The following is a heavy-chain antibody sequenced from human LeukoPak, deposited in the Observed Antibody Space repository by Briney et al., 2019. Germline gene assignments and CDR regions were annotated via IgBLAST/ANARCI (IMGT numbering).Heavy chain of an antibody. CDR1: GFTFSNAW. CDR3: TTGTEQQWLSLDY. Sequence: GGSLRLSCAASGFTFSNAWMSWVRQAPGKGLEWVGRIRSKTDGGTTDYAAPVKGRFTISRDDSKNTLYPQMNSLKTEDTAVYFCTTGTEQQWLSLDYWGQGTLVTVSS. J-gene: IGHJ4*02. CDR2: IRSKTDGGTT. D-gene: IGHD6-19*01. V-gene: IGHV3-15*01.